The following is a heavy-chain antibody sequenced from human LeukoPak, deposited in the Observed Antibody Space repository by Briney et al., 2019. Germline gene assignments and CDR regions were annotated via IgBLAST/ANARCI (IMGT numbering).Heavy chain of an antibody. J-gene: IGHJ3*02. Sequence: GGSLRLSCAASGFTFSNFGMSWVRQAPGKGLEWVAILSNNGNRAYYVDSGKGRFTISRDNSKDTLYLQMDSLRVEDTALYYCANRLLRDRDDYVLGIYRSHACHIWGPGATVSVSS. CDR3: ANRLLRDRDDYVLGIYRSHACHI. V-gene: IGHV3-23*01. CDR2: LSNNGNRA. D-gene: IGHD3-16*02. CDR1: GFTFSNFG.